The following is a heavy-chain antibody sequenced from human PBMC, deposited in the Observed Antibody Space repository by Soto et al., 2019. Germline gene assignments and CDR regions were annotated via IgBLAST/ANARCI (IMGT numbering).Heavy chain of an antibody. CDR2: ISYDGSNK. D-gene: IGHD5-18*01. V-gene: IGHV3-30-3*01. CDR3: ARRDTAMGMDFDY. J-gene: IGHJ4*02. CDR1: GFTFSSYA. Sequence: QVQLVESGGGVVQPGRSLRLSCAASGFTFSSYAMHWVRQAPGKGLEWVAVISYDGSNKYYASSVKGRFTISRDNSKNTLYLQMNSLRAEATAVYYFARRDTAMGMDFDYWGQGTRVTVSS.